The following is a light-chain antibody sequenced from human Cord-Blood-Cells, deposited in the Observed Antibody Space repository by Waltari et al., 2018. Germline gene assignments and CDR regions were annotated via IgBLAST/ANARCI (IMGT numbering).Light chain of an antibody. CDR1: QGISSY. J-gene: IGKJ2*01. CDR3: QQYYSYPYT. V-gene: IGKV1-8*01. CDR2: AAS. Sequence: IRITQSPSSRSASTGDRVTITCRTSQGISSYLSWYQQKPGKDPKTLSYAASTLQSAVPSRFSRSGSGTDFTLTISCLQSEDLATYYCQQYYSYPYTFGHGTKLEIK.